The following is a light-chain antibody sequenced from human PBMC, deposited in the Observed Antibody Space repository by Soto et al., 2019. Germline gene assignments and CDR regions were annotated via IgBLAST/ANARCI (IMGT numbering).Light chain of an antibody. CDR2: DAT. J-gene: IGKJ4*01. Sequence: DIQMTQSPSTLSSSVGDRVTIPRRASHSGRDWLAWHQQNAGKAPKLLIYDATSVESGVPWRFSGSGAGTEFTLTISILHPDDVATYYCQQYNGYSPITFGGVTMV. V-gene: IGKV1-5*01. CDR3: QQYNGYSPIT. CDR1: HSGRDW.